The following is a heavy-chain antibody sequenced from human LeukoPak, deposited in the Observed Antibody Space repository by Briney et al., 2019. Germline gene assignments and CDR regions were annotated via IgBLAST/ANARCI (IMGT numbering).Heavy chain of an antibody. CDR1: GGSISSSSYY. CDR2: IYYSGST. V-gene: IGHV4-39*01. Sequence: SETLSLTCTVSGGSISSSSYYWGWIRQSPGKGLEWIGSIYYSGSTYYNPSLKSRVTISVDTSKNQFSLKLSSVTAADTAVYYCARQGDYGRIDYWGQGTLVTVSS. J-gene: IGHJ4*02. D-gene: IGHD4-17*01. CDR3: ARQGDYGRIDY.